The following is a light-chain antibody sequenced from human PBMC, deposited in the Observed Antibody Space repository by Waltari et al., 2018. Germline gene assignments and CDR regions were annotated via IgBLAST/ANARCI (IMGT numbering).Light chain of an antibody. CDR1: SSNIGAGYD. V-gene: IGLV1-40*01. CDR2: GIS. J-gene: IGLJ2*01. Sequence: QSVLTQPPSVSGARGQRVTISCSGSSSNIGAGYDVQWYQQLPGTAPKLLIYGISVRPSGVPNRFSHSKSGASASLAITGLQADDEGHYYCQSYDSSLDSVVFGGGTKLTVL. CDR3: QSYDSSLDSVV.